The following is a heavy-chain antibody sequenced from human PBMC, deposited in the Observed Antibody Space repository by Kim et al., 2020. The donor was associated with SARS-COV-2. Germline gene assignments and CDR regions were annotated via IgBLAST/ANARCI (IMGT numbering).Heavy chain of an antibody. J-gene: IGHJ4*02. D-gene: IGHD3-3*01. V-gene: IGHV1-46*01. Sequence: YAQEFQGRVTMTRDTATRTVYMELSSLRSEDTAVYYCARDITIFGVVTNWGQGTLVTVSS. CDR3: ARDITIFGVVTN.